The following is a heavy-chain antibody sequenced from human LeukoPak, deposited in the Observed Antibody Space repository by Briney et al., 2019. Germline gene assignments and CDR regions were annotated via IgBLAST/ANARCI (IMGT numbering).Heavy chain of an antibody. CDR3: GRSLADY. V-gene: IGHV4-34*01. J-gene: IGHJ4*02. CDR1: GGSFSGYY. Sequence: ASETLSLTCAVYGGSFSGYYWSWVRQPPGKGLEWMGEINHSGSTNYNPSLKSRVTISVDTSKNRFSLKLSSVTAADTAVYYCGRSLADYWGQGTLFTVSS. CDR2: INHSGST. D-gene: IGHD3-3*02.